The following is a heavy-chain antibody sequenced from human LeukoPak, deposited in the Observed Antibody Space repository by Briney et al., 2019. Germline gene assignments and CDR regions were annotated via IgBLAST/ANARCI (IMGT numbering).Heavy chain of an antibody. CDR1: AASISSSSHH. CDR3: VRHDGRGGATMGAFDS. J-gene: IGHJ5*01. CDR2: IYHGQTI. Sequence: SETLSLTCTISAASISSSSHHWGWIRQSPGKGLEWIGSIYHGQTIYYNPSLNSRVTISVVTSKDQFTLQLNSVTAADTAVYYCVRHDGRGGATMGAFDSWGQGSLVTVSS. V-gene: IGHV4-39*01. D-gene: IGHD4/OR15-4a*01.